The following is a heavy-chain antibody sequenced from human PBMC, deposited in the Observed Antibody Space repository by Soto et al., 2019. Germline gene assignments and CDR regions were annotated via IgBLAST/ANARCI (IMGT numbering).Heavy chain of an antibody. J-gene: IGHJ3*02. CDR2: MNPNSGNT. CDR3: ARGYCSSTSCYDAFEI. V-gene: IGHV1-8*01. D-gene: IGHD2-2*01. Sequence: ASVKVSCKASGYTFTSYDINWVRQATGQGLEWMGWMNPNSGNTGYAQKFQGRVTMTRNTSISTAYMELSSLRSEDTAVYYCARGYCSSTSCYDAFEIWGQGTMVTV. CDR1: GYTFTSYD.